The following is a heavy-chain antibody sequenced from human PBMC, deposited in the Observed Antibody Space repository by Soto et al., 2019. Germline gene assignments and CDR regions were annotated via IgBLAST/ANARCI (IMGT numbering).Heavy chain of an antibody. CDR3: TREGNYSPFDY. CDR2: INAGNGDT. D-gene: IGHD4-4*01. Sequence: ASVKVSCKASGYMFTSYAMHWVRQAPGQRLEWMGWINAGNGDTKYSQKFQGRVTITRDTSASTAYMELSSLRSEDTAVYYCTREGNYSPFDYWGQGTLVTVSS. CDR1: GYMFTSYA. J-gene: IGHJ4*02. V-gene: IGHV1-3*01.